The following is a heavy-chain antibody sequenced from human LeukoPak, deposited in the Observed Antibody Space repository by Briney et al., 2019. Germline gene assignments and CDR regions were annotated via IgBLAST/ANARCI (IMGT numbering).Heavy chain of an antibody. CDR1: GGSISSGNYY. Sequence: SETLSLTCSVFGGSISSGNYYWSWIRQHPGKGLEWIGYINYSGGTYYNPPLKSRVTISVDRSKNQFSLKLSSVTAADTAVYYCARVGGSSWDFDYWGQGTLVTVSS. J-gene: IGHJ4*02. V-gene: IGHV4-30-4*01. CDR2: INYSGGT. D-gene: IGHD6-13*01. CDR3: ARVGGSSWDFDY.